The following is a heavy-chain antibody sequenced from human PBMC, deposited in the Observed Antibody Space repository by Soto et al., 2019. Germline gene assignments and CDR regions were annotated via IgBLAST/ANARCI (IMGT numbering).Heavy chain of an antibody. D-gene: IGHD4-17*01. CDR2: ISGSGGST. CDR1: GFTFSSYA. J-gene: IGHJ3*02. Sequence: GGSLRLSCAASGFTFSSYAMSWVRQAPGKGLEWVSAISGSGGSTYYADSVKGRFTISRDNSKNTLYLQMNSLRAEDTAVYYCARTTREDDAFDIWGQGTMVTVSS. V-gene: IGHV3-23*01. CDR3: ARTTREDDAFDI.